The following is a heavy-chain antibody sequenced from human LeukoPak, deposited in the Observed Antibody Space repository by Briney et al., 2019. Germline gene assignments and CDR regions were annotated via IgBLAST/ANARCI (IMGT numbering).Heavy chain of an antibody. V-gene: IGHV4-59*01. D-gene: IGHD6-13*01. Sequence: SETLSLTCTVSGGSMSSYYWSWIRQSPGKGLEWIGYLYYSGSTNYNPSLKSRVTISVDTSKNQLSLKLSSVTAADTAVYYCARGWYGNTWRGSMDVWGQGTTVTVSS. CDR2: LYYSGST. J-gene: IGHJ6*02. CDR1: GGSMSSYY. CDR3: ARGWYGNTWRGSMDV.